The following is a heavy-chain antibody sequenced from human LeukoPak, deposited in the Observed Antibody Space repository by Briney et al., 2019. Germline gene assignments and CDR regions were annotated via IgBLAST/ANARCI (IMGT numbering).Heavy chain of an antibody. CDR3: ARTYSGRSYYFDC. Sequence: PSETLSLTCTVSGGSISSFHWSWIRQPPGTGLEHIGNIYDSGSTYYNPSLKSRVTISVDTSKNQFSLKLSSVTAADTAVYYCARTYSGRSYYFDCWGQGTLVTVSS. J-gene: IGHJ4*02. CDR1: GGSISSFH. V-gene: IGHV4-59*01. CDR2: IYDSGST. D-gene: IGHD1-26*01.